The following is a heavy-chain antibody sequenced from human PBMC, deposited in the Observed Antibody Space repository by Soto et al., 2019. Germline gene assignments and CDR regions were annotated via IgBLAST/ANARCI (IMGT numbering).Heavy chain of an antibody. D-gene: IGHD2-2*01. CDR2: INPNSGGA. CDR3: ARDRLGYCSSTSCSTGAFDI. V-gene: IGHV1-2*04. CDR1: GYTFTGYY. J-gene: IGHJ3*02. Sequence: GASVKVSCKASGYTFTGYYMHWVRQAPGQGLEWMGWINPNSGGANYAQKFQGWVTMTRDTSISTAYMELSRLRSDDTAVYYCARDRLGYCSSTSCSTGAFDICGQGTMVTVSS.